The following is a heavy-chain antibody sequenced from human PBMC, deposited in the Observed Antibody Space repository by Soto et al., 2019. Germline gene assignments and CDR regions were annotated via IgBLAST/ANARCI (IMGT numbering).Heavy chain of an antibody. D-gene: IGHD6-6*01. V-gene: IGHV3-7*01. CDR1: GFTFSSYW. Sequence: GGSLRLSCAASGFTFSSYWMSWVRQAPGKGLEWVANIKQDGSEKYYVDSVKGRFTISRDNAKNSLYLQMNSLRAEDTAVYYCARDLRPTEYSSSPPLDYWGQGTLVTVSS. CDR3: ARDLRPTEYSSSPPLDY. J-gene: IGHJ4*02. CDR2: IKQDGSEK.